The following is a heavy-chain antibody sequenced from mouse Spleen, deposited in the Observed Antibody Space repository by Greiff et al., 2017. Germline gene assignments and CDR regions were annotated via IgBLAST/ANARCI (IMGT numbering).Heavy chain of an antibody. CDR3: ARPGYYGSSSWFAY. CDR1: GFTFSSYA. Sequence: EVKLVESGGGLVKLGGSLKLSCAASGFTFSSYAMSWVRQTPEKRLEWVATISSGGGNTYYPDSVKGRFTISRDNAKNTLYLQMSSLKSEDTAMYYCARPGYYGSSSWFAYWGQGTLVTVSA. D-gene: IGHD1-1*01. V-gene: IGHV5-9*04. J-gene: IGHJ3*01. CDR2: ISSGGGNT.